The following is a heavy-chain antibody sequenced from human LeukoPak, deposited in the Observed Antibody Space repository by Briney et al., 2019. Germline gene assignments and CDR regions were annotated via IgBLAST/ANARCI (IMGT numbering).Heavy chain of an antibody. J-gene: IGHJ5*02. D-gene: IGHD2-2*01. CDR3: AGDLVTEPTGGWFDP. CDR1: GFTFSTYW. CDR2: IKYDGSEK. Sequence: PGGSLRLSCAASGFTFSTYWMAWVRQAPGKGLEWVANIKYDGSEKYYVDSVKGRFTISRDNAKNSLYLQMNSLRDEDTAVYYCAGDLVTEPTGGWFDPWGQGTLVTVSS. V-gene: IGHV3-7*01.